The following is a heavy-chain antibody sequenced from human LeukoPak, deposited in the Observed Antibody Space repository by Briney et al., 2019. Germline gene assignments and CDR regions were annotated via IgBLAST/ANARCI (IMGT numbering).Heavy chain of an antibody. Sequence: PSETLSLTCTVSGGSISSYYWSWIRQPPGKGLEWIGYIYYSGSTNYNPSLKSQVTISVDTSKNQFSLKLSSVTAADTAVYYCASQSYGSGSYYIDYWGQGTLVTVSS. D-gene: IGHD3-10*01. J-gene: IGHJ4*02. CDR1: GGSISSYY. CDR3: ASQSYGSGSYYIDY. CDR2: IYYSGST. V-gene: IGHV4-59*01.